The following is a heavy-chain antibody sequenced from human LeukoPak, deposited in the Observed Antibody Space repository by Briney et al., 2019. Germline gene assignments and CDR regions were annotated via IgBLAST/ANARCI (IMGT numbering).Heavy chain of an antibody. V-gene: IGHV3-23*01. Sequence: PGGSPRLSCVASGFTFRHYDMSWVRQAPGKGLEWVSSINTSGGSTYYADSLQGRFTISRDNSKNTLHLQMNNVRAEDTALYYCMKLPTRIIVIDTDFEYWGQGAQVTVSS. J-gene: IGHJ4*02. D-gene: IGHD2-21*01. CDR3: MKLPTRIIVIDTDFEY. CDR2: INTSGGST. CDR1: GFTFRHYD.